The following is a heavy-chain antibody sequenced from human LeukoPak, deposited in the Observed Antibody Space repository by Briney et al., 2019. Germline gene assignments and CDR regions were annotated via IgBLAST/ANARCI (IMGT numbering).Heavy chain of an antibody. J-gene: IGHJ4*02. CDR1: GGSIRSYY. V-gene: IGHV4-59*01. CDR2: IYYSGST. CDR3: ARAAVAGTRYFDY. Sequence: PSETLSLTCTVSGGSIRSYYWSWIRQPPGKGLEWIAYIYYSGSTNYNPSLKSRVTISVDTSKNQFSLKLSSVTAADTAVYYCARAAVAGTRYFDYWGQGTLVTVSS. D-gene: IGHD6-19*01.